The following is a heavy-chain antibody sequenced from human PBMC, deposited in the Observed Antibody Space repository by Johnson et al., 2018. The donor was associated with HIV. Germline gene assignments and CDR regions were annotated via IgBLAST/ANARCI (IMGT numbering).Heavy chain of an antibody. CDR3: AKLRWAPRAFDI. J-gene: IGHJ3*02. CDR1: GFTFSSYG. Sequence: QVQLVESGGRVVQPGRSLRLSCAASGFTFSSYGMHWVRQAPGKGLEWVAVISHDGSDKNYADSVKGRFTISRDNSKNTLFLQMNSLRAEDTAVYYCAKLRWAPRAFDIWGQGTVVTVSS. D-gene: IGHD4-23*01. V-gene: IGHV3-30*18. CDR2: ISHDGSDK.